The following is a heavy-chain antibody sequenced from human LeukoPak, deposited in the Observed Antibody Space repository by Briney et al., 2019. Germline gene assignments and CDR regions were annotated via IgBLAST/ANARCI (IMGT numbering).Heavy chain of an antibody. CDR3: ARVLAIGDSIDY. CDR2: TSGSGSTI. D-gene: IGHD4-17*01. J-gene: IGHJ4*02. V-gene: IGHV3-48*03. Sequence: PGGSLRLSCAASGFTFSSYEMNWVRQAPGKGLEWVSYTSGSGSTIYYADSVKGRFTISRDNAKNSLYLQMNSLRADDTAVYYCARVLAIGDSIDYWGQGTLVTVSS. CDR1: GFTFSSYE.